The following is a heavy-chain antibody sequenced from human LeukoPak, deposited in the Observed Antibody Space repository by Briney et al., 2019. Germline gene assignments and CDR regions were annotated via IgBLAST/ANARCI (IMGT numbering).Heavy chain of an antibody. Sequence: PSETLSLTCTVSNVSFSSYYWSWIRQPPGKGLEWIGYIYPSGSSNSIPSLKSRVSLSVDTSKNQLSLKLSSVIAADTAIYYCARSPPAPKQFDYWGQGILVTVSS. CDR2: IYPSGSS. V-gene: IGHV4-4*09. CDR1: NVSFSSYY. J-gene: IGHJ4*02. D-gene: IGHD2-2*01. CDR3: ARSPPAPKQFDY.